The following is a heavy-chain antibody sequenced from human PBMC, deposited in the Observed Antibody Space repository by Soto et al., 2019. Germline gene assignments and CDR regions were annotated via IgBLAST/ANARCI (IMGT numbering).Heavy chain of an antibody. D-gene: IGHD6-19*01. J-gene: IGHJ6*02. CDR2: IIPIFGTA. V-gene: IGHV1-69*13. CDR3: ARGCRQWLIPYYYGMDV. Sequence: ASVKVSCKASGGTFSSYAISWVRQAPGQGLEWMGGIIPIFGTANYAQKFQGRVTITADESTSTAYMELSSLRSEDTAVYYCARGCRQWLIPYYYGMDVWGQGTTVTVSS. CDR1: GGTFSSYA.